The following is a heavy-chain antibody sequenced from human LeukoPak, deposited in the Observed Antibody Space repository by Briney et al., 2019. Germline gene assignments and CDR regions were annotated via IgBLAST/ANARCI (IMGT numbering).Heavy chain of an antibody. Sequence: SETLSLTCAVYGGSFIDYYWSWIRQPPGKGLEWIGEINHSGSTNYNPSLKSRVTISVDTSKNQFSLKLSSVTAADTAVYYRARDCSTTSCYIHFDYWGQGTLVTVSS. CDR2: INHSGST. CDR3: ARDCSTTSCYIHFDY. D-gene: IGHD2-2*02. J-gene: IGHJ4*02. CDR1: GGSFIDYY. V-gene: IGHV4-34*01.